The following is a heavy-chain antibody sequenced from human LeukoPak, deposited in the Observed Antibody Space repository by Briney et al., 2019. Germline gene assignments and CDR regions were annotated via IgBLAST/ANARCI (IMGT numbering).Heavy chain of an antibody. V-gene: IGHV3-23*01. J-gene: IGHJ5*02. CDR3: ARTTGTRYFDP. Sequence: GGSLRPSCAASGFTFSSYAMSWVRQAPGKGLEWVSGISGSGGSTNYADSVKGRFTISRDNSKNTLYLQMNSLRAEDTAVYYCARTTGTRYFDPWGQGTLVTVSS. D-gene: IGHD1-1*01. CDR2: ISGSGGST. CDR1: GFTFSSYA.